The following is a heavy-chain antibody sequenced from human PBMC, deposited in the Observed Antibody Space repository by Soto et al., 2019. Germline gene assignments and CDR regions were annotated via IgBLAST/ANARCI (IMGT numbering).Heavy chain of an antibody. D-gene: IGHD3-10*01. V-gene: IGHV1-46*01. CDR1: GYTFTSYY. Sequence: QVQLVQSGAEVKKPGASVKVSCKASGYTFTSYYMHWVRQAPGQGLEWMGIINPSGGSTSYAQKFQGRVTMTSDTSTSTVYMELSSLRSEDTAVYYCARGGINYYGSGSYFLLREVYGMVVWGQGTTVTVSS. CDR3: ARGGINYYGSGSYFLLREVYGMVV. J-gene: IGHJ6*02. CDR2: INPSGGST.